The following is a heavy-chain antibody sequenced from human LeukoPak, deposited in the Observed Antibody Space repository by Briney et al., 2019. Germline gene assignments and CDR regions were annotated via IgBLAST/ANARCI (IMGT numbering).Heavy chain of an antibody. D-gene: IGHD6-19*01. Sequence: SETLSLTCNVSGCSMSSHYWSWIRQPPGKGLEWIGYIYSSCSTNYNPSLRSRGIISIDTSKNQFSLKLSSATAADTAVYDCARGTLTVAGLFDYWGQGTLVTVSS. J-gene: IGHJ4*02. CDR3: ARGTLTVAGLFDY. CDR1: GCSMSSHY. V-gene: IGHV4-59*11. CDR2: IYSSCST.